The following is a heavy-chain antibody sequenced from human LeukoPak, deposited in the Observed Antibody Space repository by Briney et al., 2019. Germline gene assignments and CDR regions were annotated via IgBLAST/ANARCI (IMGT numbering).Heavy chain of an antibody. Sequence: ASVKVSCKASGDTFSTYDVNWVRQATGQGLEWMGWVNPKSGHTAYAQKFQGRVTMTSDTSTAFLELSSLRFEDTAVYFCARGVVGGTTVGPWGQGTLVTASS. J-gene: IGHJ5*02. CDR3: ARGVVGGTTVGP. V-gene: IGHV1-8*01. CDR2: VNPKSGHT. D-gene: IGHD1-7*01. CDR1: GDTFSTYD.